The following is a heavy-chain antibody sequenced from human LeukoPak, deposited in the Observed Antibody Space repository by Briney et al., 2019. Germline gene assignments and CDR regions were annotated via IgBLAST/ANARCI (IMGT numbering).Heavy chain of an antibody. CDR3: ARGMLGRIVGATIEY. J-gene: IGHJ4*02. D-gene: IGHD1-26*01. V-gene: IGHV3-30*04. CDR1: GFTLSNYA. CDR2: ISYDGSNT. Sequence: PGGSLRLSCAVSGFTLSNYAMHWVRQAPGKGLEWVAVISYDGSNTYYADSVKGRFTISRDNSKNTLYLQMNSLKLEDTAVYYCARGMLGRIVGATIEYWGQGTLVTVSS.